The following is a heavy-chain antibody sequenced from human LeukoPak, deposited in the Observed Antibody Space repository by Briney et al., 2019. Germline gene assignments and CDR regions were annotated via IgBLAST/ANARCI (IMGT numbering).Heavy chain of an antibody. J-gene: IGHJ3*02. CDR1: AGSFSGYY. V-gene: IGHV4-34*01. D-gene: IGHD3-22*01. Sequence: KSSETLSLTCAVYAGSFSGYYWSWIRQPPGRGLEWIGEINHSGSTNYNPSLKSRVTISVDTSENQFSLKLSSVTAADTAVYYCARGPYYYDSPQDAFDIWGQGTMVTVSS. CDR3: ARGPYYYDSPQDAFDI. CDR2: INHSGST.